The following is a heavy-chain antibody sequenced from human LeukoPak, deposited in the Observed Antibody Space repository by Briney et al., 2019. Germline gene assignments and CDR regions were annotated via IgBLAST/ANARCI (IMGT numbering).Heavy chain of an antibody. V-gene: IGHV4-59*01. CDR2: IYYSGST. Sequence: SETLSLTCTVSGGSISSYYWSWIRQPPGKGLEWIGDIYYSGSTNYHPSLKSRVTISVDTSKNQFSLKLSSVPAADTAVDYCALSGDFWSGYRFDHWGQGTLVTVSS. CDR3: ALSGDFWSGYRFDH. J-gene: IGHJ5*02. D-gene: IGHD3-3*01. CDR1: GGSISSYY.